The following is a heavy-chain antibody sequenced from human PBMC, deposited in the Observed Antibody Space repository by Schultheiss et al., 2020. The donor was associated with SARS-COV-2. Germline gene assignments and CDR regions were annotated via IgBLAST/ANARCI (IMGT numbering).Heavy chain of an antibody. J-gene: IGHJ6*02. Sequence: GESLKISCEASGFTSRLYLMHWVRQAPGKGLVWVSYINSRSTFIYYADSVNGRFTISRDNARNSLFLQMNSVRADDTAVYFCARDPPRYGMDVWGRGTTVTVSS. CDR3: ARDPPRYGMDV. CDR2: INSRSTFI. V-gene: IGHV3-21*01. CDR1: GFTSRLYL.